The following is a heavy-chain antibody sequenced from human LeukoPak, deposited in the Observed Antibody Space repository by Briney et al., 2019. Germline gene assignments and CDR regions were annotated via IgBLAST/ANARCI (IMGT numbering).Heavy chain of an antibody. CDR2: IYYSGST. J-gene: IGHJ4*02. V-gene: IGHV4-59*01. CDR3: ARDLGDGYNDY. Sequence: SETLSLTCTVSGGSISSYYWSWIRQPPGKGLERIGYIYYSGSTNYNPSLKSRVTISVDTSKNQFSLKLSSVTAADTAVYYCARDLGDGYNDYWGQGTLVTVSS. CDR1: GGSISSYY. D-gene: IGHD5-24*01.